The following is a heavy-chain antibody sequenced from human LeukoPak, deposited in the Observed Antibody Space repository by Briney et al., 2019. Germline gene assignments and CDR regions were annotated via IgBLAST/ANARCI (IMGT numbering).Heavy chain of an antibody. CDR1: GGSFSGYY. CDR3: ARARITIFGVVIPPDY. CDR2: INHSGST. D-gene: IGHD3-3*01. V-gene: IGHV4-34*01. Sequence: PSETLSLTCAVYGGSFSGYYWSWIRQPPGKGLEWIGEINHSGSTNYNPSLKSRVTISVDTSKNQFSLKLSSVTAADTAVYYCARARITIFGVVIPPDYWGQGTLVTVSS. J-gene: IGHJ4*02.